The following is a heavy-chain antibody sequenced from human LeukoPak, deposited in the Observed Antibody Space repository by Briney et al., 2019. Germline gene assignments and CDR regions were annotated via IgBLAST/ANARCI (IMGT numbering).Heavy chain of an antibody. CDR3: ARDFGEYSGYDKGASAFDI. Sequence: SETLSLTCTVSGGSISSYYWSWIRQPAGKGLEWIGRIYTSGSTNYNPSLKSRVTMSVDTSKNQFSLKLSSVTAADTAVYYCARDFGEYSGYDKGASAFDIWGQGTMVTVSS. CDR2: IYTSGST. J-gene: IGHJ3*02. CDR1: GGSISSYY. V-gene: IGHV4-4*07. D-gene: IGHD5-12*01.